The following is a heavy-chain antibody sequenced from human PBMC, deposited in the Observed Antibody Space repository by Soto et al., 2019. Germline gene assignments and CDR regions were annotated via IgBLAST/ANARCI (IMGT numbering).Heavy chain of an antibody. J-gene: IGHJ5*02. CDR3: ARDLPIAVAGTSNWFDP. D-gene: IGHD6-19*01. CDR2: TYYRSKWYN. CDR1: RDSVSSNSAA. V-gene: IGHV6-1*01. Sequence: SQTLSLTCVISRDSVSSNSAAWNWIRQSPSRGLEWLGRTYYRSKWYNDYAVSVKSRITINPDTSKNQFSLQLNSVTPEDTAVYYCARDLPIAVAGTSNWFDPWGQGTLVTVSS.